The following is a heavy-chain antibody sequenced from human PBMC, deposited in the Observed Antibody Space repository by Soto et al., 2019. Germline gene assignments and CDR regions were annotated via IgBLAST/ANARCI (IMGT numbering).Heavy chain of an antibody. CDR3: AKDPRYYDFWSGYTMGYYYYYMDV. V-gene: IGHV3-30*18. Sequence: GGSLRLSCAASGFTFSSYGMHWVRQAPGKGLEWVAVISYDGSNKYYADSVKGRFTISRDNSKNTLYLQMNSLRAEDTAVYYCAKDPRYYDFWSGYTMGYYYYYMDVWGKGTTVTVSS. D-gene: IGHD3-3*01. CDR1: GFTFSSYG. CDR2: ISYDGSNK. J-gene: IGHJ6*03.